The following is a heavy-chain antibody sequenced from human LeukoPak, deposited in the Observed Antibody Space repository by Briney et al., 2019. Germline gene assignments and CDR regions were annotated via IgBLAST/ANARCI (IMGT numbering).Heavy chain of an antibody. CDR1: GFAFSDYY. CDR3: ARDPIVVVPAATIYYYYYGMDV. V-gene: IGHV3-11*01. D-gene: IGHD2-2*01. J-gene: IGHJ6*02. Sequence: GGSLRLSCAASGFAFSDYYMSWIRQAPGKGLEWVSYISSSGSTIYYADSVKGRFTISRDNAKNSLYLQMNSLRAEDTAVYYCARDPIVVVPAATIYYYYYGMDVWGQGTTVTVSS. CDR2: ISSSGSTI.